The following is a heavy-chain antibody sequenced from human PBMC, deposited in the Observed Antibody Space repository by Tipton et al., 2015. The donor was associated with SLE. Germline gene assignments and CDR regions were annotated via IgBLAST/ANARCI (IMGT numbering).Heavy chain of an antibody. V-gene: IGHV4-30-2*01. CDR1: GGSISSGGYS. Sequence: TLSLTCAVSGGSISSGGYSWSWIRQPPGKGLEWIGYIYHSGSTNHNPSLKSRVTISVDTSKNQFSLKLSSVTAADTAVYYCARNPLMTDAFDIWGQGTMVTVSS. J-gene: IGHJ3*02. CDR2: IYHSGST. CDR3: ARNPLMTDAFDI. D-gene: IGHD3-16*01.